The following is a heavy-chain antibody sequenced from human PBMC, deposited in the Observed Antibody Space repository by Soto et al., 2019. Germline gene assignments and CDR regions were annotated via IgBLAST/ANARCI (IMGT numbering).Heavy chain of an antibody. CDR1: GFTFSSYA. V-gene: IGHV3-23*01. CDR3: AKDLGYSSGWDKFDY. CDR2: ISGSGGST. D-gene: IGHD6-19*01. Sequence: GGSLRLSCAASGFTFSSYAMSWVRQAPGKGLEWVSAISGSGGSTYYADSVKGRFTISRDNSKNTLYLQMNSLRAEDTAVYYCAKDLGYSSGWDKFDYWGQGTLVTVSS. J-gene: IGHJ4*02.